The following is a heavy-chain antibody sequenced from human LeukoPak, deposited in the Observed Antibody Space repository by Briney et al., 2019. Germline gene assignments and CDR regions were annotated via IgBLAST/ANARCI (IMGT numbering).Heavy chain of an antibody. CDR3: ARELGEALHYFDY. CDR2: ISGGGGST. Sequence: SGGSLRLSCAASGFTFTSYSMNWVRQAPGKGLEWVSTISGGGGSTYYADSVKGRFTISRDNSKNTLYLQMNSLRAEDTALYYCARELGEALHYFDYWGRGSLVTVSS. CDR1: GFTFTSYS. V-gene: IGHV3-23*01. D-gene: IGHD2-21*01. J-gene: IGHJ4*02.